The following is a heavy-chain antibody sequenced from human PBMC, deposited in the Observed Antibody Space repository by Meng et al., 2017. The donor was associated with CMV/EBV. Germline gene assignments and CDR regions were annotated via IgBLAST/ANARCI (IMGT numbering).Heavy chain of an antibody. J-gene: IGHJ4*02. V-gene: IGHV4-34*01. Sequence: LSLTCAVYGGSFSGYYWSWIRQPPGKGLEWIGEINHSGSTNYNPSLKSRVTISVDTSKNQCSLKLSSVTAADTAVYYCARGTKGLSYWGQGTLVTVSS. CDR3: ARGTKGLSY. CDR2: INHSGST. CDR1: GGSFSGYY. D-gene: IGHD2-15*01.